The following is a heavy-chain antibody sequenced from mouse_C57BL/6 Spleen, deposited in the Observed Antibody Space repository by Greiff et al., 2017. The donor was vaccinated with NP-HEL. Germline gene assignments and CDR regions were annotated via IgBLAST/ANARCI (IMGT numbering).Heavy chain of an antibody. V-gene: IGHV1-64*01. Sequence: QVHVKQPGAELVKPGASVKLSCKASGYTFTSYWMHWVKQRPGQGLEWIGMIHPNSGSTNYNEKFKSKATLTVDKSSSTAYMQLSSLTSEDSAVYYCARSVTGTLDYWGQGTTLTVSS. CDR2: IHPNSGST. CDR3: ARSVTGTLDY. CDR1: GYTFTSYW. J-gene: IGHJ2*01. D-gene: IGHD4-1*01.